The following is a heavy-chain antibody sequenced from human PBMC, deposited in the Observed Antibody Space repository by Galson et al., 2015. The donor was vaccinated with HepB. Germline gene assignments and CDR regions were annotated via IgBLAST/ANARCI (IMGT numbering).Heavy chain of an antibody. V-gene: IGHV1-3*01. CDR1: GNTFTSYA. CDR3: ATLTGEDYGDYSDQHQEMYDY. CDR2: INAGNGNT. Sequence: SVKVSCKASGNTFTSYAMHWVRQAPGQRLEWMGWINAGNGNTKYSEKFQGRVTVTRDTSASTAYMELSSLRSEDTAVYYCATLTGEDYGDYSDQHQEMYDYWSQGTLVTVSS. J-gene: IGHJ4*02. D-gene: IGHD4-17*01.